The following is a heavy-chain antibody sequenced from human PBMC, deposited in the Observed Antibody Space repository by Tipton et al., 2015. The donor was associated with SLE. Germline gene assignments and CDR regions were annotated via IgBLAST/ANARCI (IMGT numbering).Heavy chain of an antibody. CDR1: GFTFTTQV. CDR2: ISYDGSYK. Sequence: SLRLSCAASGFTFTTQVMHWVRQAPGKGLEWVAVISYDGSYKYYADSVKGRFTISRDNSKNMLYLQMNSLRAEDTAVYYCARDTPHFYWGQGTLVTVSS. CDR3: ARDTPHFY. J-gene: IGHJ1*01. V-gene: IGHV3-33*01.